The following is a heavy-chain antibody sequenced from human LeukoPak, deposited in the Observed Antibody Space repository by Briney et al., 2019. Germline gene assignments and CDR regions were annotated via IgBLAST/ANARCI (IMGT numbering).Heavy chain of an antibody. CDR2: INPNSGGT. J-gene: IGHJ4*02. Sequence: GASVKVSCKASGYTFTGYYMHWVRQAPGQGLEWMGWINPNSGGTNYAQKFQGRVTMTRDTSISTAYMELSRLRSDDTAVYYCARVGGTGTTFRLLSHWGQGTLVTVSS. D-gene: IGHD1-1*01. CDR1: GYTFTGYY. V-gene: IGHV1-2*02. CDR3: ARVGGTGTTFRLLSH.